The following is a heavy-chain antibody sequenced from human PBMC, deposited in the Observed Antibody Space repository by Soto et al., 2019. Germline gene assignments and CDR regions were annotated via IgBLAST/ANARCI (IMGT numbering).Heavy chain of an antibody. V-gene: IGHV2-26*01. D-gene: IGHD3-22*01. CDR2: IFSNDEK. CDR3: ARILITMIVVVITTSNHALDY. CDR1: GFSLSNARMG. Sequence: DSRAALVNPKETLTLTCTVSGFSLSNARMGVSWIRQPPGKALEWLAHIFSNDEKSYSTSLKSRLTISKDTSKSQVVLTMTNMDPVDTATYYCARILITMIVVVITTSNHALDYWGQGTLVTVSS. J-gene: IGHJ4*02.